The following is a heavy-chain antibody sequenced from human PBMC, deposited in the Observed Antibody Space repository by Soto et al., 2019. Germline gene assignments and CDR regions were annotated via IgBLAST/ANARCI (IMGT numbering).Heavy chain of an antibody. V-gene: IGHV3-33*01. D-gene: IGHD3-10*01. CDR3: AVRKLLWFGELPNNDAFDI. J-gene: IGHJ3*02. CDR1: GFTFSSYG. Sequence: QVQLVESGGGVVQPGRSLRLSCAASGFTFSSYGMHWVRQAPGKGLEWVAVIWYDGSNKYYADSVKGRFTISRDNSKNTLYLQMNSLRAEDKAVYYCAVRKLLWFGELPNNDAFDIWGQGTMVTVSS. CDR2: IWYDGSNK.